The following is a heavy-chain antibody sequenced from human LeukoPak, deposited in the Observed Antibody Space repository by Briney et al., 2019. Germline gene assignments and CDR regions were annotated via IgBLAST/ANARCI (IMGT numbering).Heavy chain of an antibody. J-gene: IGHJ4*02. CDR3: ARRPITMVRGVIPPFDY. CDR1: GYTFTSYG. CDR2: ISAYNGNT. Sequence: GASVKVSCKASGYTFTSYGISWVRQAPGQGLEWMGWISAYNGNTNYAQKLQGRVTMTTDTSASTAYMELSSLRSEDTAVYYCARRPITMVRGVIPPFDYWGQGTLVTVSS. V-gene: IGHV1-18*01. D-gene: IGHD3-10*01.